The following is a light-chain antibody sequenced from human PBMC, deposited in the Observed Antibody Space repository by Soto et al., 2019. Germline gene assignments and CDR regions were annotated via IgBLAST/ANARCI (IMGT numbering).Light chain of an antibody. J-gene: IGKJ3*01. V-gene: IGKV3-20*01. CDR2: GAS. CDR3: QQYGSSPLCT. CDR1: QSVSSSY. Sequence: EIVLTQSPGTLSLSPGERDTLSCRASQSVSSSYLAWYQQKPGQAPRLLIYGASSRATGIPDRFSGSGSGKDFTLTISRLEPEDFAVYYCQQYGSSPLCTFGPGTKGDSK.